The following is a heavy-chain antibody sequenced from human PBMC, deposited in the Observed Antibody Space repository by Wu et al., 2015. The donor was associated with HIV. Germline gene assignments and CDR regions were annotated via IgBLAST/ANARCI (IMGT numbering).Heavy chain of an antibody. CDR2: INPSGGST. V-gene: IGHV1-46*01. CDR3: ARRTPTPLTNLDHGIAAASDAFDI. D-gene: IGHD6-13*01. CDR1: GYTFTSYY. Sequence: QVQLVQSGAEVKKPGASVKVSCKASGYTFTSYYMHWVRQAPGQGLEWMGIINPSGGSTSYAQKFQGRVTMTRDTSTSTVYMELSSLRSEDTAVYYCARRTPTPLTNLDHGIAAASDAFDIWGQGTMVTVSS. J-gene: IGHJ3*02.